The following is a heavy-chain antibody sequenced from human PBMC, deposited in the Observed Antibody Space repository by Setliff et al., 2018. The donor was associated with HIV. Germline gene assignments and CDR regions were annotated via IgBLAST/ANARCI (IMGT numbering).Heavy chain of an antibody. CDR1: GGSFNRNDW. J-gene: IGHJ4*02. CDR3: ARFEVTPVTTGDS. Sequence: PSETLSFTCAVSGGSFNRNDWWSWIRQPPGKGLEWIGEIHHTGHINNHPSFKSRVTISLDKSTNQFSLKMKSVTAADSAVYYCARFEVTPVTTGDSWGQGTLVTVST. D-gene: IGHD4-17*01. CDR2: IHHTGHI. V-gene: IGHV4-4*02.